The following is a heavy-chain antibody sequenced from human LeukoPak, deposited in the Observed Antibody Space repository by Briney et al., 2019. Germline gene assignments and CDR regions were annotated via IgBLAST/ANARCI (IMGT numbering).Heavy chain of an antibody. CDR3: ARGYGPSTIAAATDC. V-gene: IGHV3-30-3*01. Sequence: GRSLRLSCAASGFTFSSYAMHWVRQAPGKGLEWVAVISCDGSNKYYADSVKGRFTISRDNSKNTLYLQMNSLRAEDTAVYYCARGYGPSTIAAATDCWGQGTLVTVSS. CDR1: GFTFSSYA. J-gene: IGHJ4*02. D-gene: IGHD6-13*01. CDR2: ISCDGSNK.